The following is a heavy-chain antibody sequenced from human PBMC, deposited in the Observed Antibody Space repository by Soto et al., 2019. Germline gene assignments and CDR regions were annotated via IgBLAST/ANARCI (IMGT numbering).Heavy chain of an antibody. CDR2: IDPIDSST. V-gene: IGHV5-10-1*01. Sequence: GESLKISCDASAYIFTNFWIIWVRQLPGKGLEYMGRIDPIDSSTNYSPSFQGHVTISADTSISTAYLQWASLTALDTAMYFCAREYSGYDPYGMDVWGQGTTVTVSS. D-gene: IGHD5-12*01. CDR1: AYIFTNFW. CDR3: AREYSGYDPYGMDV. J-gene: IGHJ6*02.